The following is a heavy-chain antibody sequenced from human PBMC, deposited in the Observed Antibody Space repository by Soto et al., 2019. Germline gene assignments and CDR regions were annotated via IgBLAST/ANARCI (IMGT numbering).Heavy chain of an antibody. J-gene: IGHJ6*02. V-gene: IGHV4-30-4*08. CDR3: AREDDGGDRDYYGLDV. CDR1: GGSISYEYYH. CDR2: IHYSGSI. D-gene: IGHD2-21*02. Sequence: QVQLQQSGPGLVKPSQTLSLTCTVSGGSISYEYYHWTWIRQSPGKGLEWIGYIHYSGSIIYNPSCKSRVTISVDTSKNQFSLQLSSVTAADTAVYFCAREDDGGDRDYYGLDVCGQGTTVTVSS.